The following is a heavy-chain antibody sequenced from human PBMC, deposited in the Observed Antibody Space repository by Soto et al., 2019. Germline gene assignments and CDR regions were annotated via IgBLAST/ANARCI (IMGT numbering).Heavy chain of an antibody. J-gene: IGHJ4*02. CDR3: AKEYEYSSGWERIDY. V-gene: IGHV3-23*01. CDR1: GFTFSSYA. CDR2: ISGSGVST. Sequence: EVQLLESGGGLVQPGGSLRLSCAASGFTFSSYAMSWVHQAPGKGLEWVSAISGSGVSTYYADSVKGRFTISRDNSKNTLYLQMNSLRAEDTAVYYCAKEYEYSSGWERIDYWGQGTLVTVSS. D-gene: IGHD6-19*01.